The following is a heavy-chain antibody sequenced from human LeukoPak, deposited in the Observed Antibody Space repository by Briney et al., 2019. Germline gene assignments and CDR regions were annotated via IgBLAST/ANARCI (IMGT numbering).Heavy chain of an antibody. Sequence: SETLSLTCAVYGGSFSGYYWSWIRQPPGTGPEWIGFISYSGSTNYNPSLKSRVTISVDTSKNQFSLKLSSVTAADTAVYYCARYDSSGSYYYYYYYMDVWGKGTTVTVSS. CDR2: ISYSGST. CDR1: GGSFSGYY. CDR3: ARYDSSGSYYYYYYYMDV. V-gene: IGHV4-34*01. J-gene: IGHJ6*03. D-gene: IGHD6-19*01.